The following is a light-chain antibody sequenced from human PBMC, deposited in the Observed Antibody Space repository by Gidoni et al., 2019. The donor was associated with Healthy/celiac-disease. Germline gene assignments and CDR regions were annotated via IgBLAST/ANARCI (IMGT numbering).Light chain of an antibody. Sequence: QSALTQPASVSGSPGQSITISCTGTSSDVGGYNYVSWYPQHPGKAPKLMIYEVSNRPSGVSNRFSGSKSGNTASLTISGLQAEDEADYYCSSYTSSSTLVFGTVTKVTVL. CDR1: SSDVGGYNY. CDR2: EVS. V-gene: IGLV2-14*01. CDR3: SSYTSSSTLV. J-gene: IGLJ1*01.